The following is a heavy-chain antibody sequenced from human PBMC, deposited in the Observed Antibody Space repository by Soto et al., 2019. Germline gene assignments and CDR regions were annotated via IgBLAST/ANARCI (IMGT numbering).Heavy chain of an antibody. CDR3: ARRETKDTAMVNGVLSGWFDP. CDR2: INHSGST. Sequence: SETLSLTCAVYGGSFSGYYWSWIRQPSGKGLEWIGEINHSGSTNYNPSLKSRVTISVDTSKNQFSLKLSSVTAADTAVYYCARRETKDTAMVNGVLSGWFDPWGQGTLVTVSS. D-gene: IGHD5-18*01. J-gene: IGHJ5*02. CDR1: GGSFSGYY. V-gene: IGHV4-34*01.